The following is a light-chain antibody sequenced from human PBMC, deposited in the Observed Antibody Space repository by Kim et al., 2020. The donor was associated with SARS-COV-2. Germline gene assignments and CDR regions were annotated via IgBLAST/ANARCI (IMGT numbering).Light chain of an antibody. J-gene: IGKJ1*01. Sequence: SPGERDSLSCRASQSVGSHLAWYQQKPGQAPRLLIYGASTRAPGIPARFSGSGSGTEFTLTIDGLQSEDFAVYYCQQYDDWPPKTFGQGTKVDIK. CDR3: QQYDDWPPKT. CDR2: GAS. V-gene: IGKV3-15*01. CDR1: QSVGSH.